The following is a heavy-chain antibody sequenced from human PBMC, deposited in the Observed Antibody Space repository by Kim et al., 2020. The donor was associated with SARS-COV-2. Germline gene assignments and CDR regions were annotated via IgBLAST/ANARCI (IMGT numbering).Heavy chain of an antibody. J-gene: IGHJ6*02. CDR2: ISSSSSTI. Sequence: GGSLRLSCAASGFTFSSYSMNWVRQAPGKGLEWVSYISSSSSTIYYADSVKGRFTISRDNAKNSLYLQMNSLRDEDTAVYYCARERKVPAAYYYYYYGMDVWGQGTTVNVPS. V-gene: IGHV3-48*02. CDR3: ARERKVPAAYYYYYYGMDV. D-gene: IGHD2-2*01. CDR1: GFTFSSYS.